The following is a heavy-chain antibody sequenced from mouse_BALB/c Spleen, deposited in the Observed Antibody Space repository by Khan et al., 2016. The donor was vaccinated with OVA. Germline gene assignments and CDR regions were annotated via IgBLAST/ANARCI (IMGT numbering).Heavy chain of an antibody. D-gene: IGHD2-3*01. CDR1: GYTFTENI. CDR2: FYPGSGTI. Sequence: QVQLQQSGAELVKPGASVKLSCKASGYTFTENIIHWVKQRSGQGLEWIGWFYPGSGTIKCNEKFKDKATLTADKSSSTVYMELSSLTSEDSAVYFVARHEDGNDGYYDYAMDYWGQGTSVTVSS. J-gene: IGHJ4*01. CDR3: ARHEDGNDGYYDYAMDY. V-gene: IGHV1-62-2*01.